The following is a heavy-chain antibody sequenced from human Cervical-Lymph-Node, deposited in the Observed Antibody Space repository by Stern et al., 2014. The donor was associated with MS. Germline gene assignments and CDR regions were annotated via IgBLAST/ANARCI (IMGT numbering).Heavy chain of an antibody. V-gene: IGHV3-21*01. D-gene: IGHD3-16*02. CDR2: ISSSSSYI. J-gene: IGHJ1*01. CDR3: ARVEGLRLGELSLYAYFQH. Sequence: EVQLVESGGGLVKPGGSLRVSCAASGFTFSSYSMNWVRQAPGKGLEWVSSISSSSSYIYYADSVKGRFTISRDNAKNSVYLQMNSLRAEDTAIYYCARVEGLRLGELSLYAYFQHWGQGTLVTVSS. CDR1: GFTFSSYS.